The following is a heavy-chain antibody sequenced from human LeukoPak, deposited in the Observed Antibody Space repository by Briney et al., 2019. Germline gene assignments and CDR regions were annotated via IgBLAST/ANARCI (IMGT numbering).Heavy chain of an antibody. J-gene: IGHJ6*03. Sequence: GGSLRLSCAASGFTFSSYAMSWVRQAPGKGLEWVSAVSGRGDNTYYADSVKGRFTISRDNSKNTLYLQMNSLRAEDTAVYYRAKETGQWLGSNYYYMDVWGKGTTVTVSS. D-gene: IGHD6-19*01. CDR2: VSGRGDNT. V-gene: IGHV3-23*01. CDR3: AKETGQWLGSNYYYMDV. CDR1: GFTFSSYA.